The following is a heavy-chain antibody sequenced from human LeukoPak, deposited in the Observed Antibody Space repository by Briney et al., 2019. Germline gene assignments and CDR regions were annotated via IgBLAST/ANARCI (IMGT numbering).Heavy chain of an antibody. Sequence: GGSLRLSCAASGFTFSSYAMHWVRRAPGKGLEWVAVISYDGSNKYYADSVNGRFTSSRDNSKNTLYLQMNSLRAEDTAVYYCARELGSGSYRARSSDAFDIWGQGTMVTVSS. V-gene: IGHV3-30*04. D-gene: IGHD3-10*01. CDR3: ARELGSGSYRARSSDAFDI. J-gene: IGHJ3*02. CDR1: GFTFSSYA. CDR2: ISYDGSNK.